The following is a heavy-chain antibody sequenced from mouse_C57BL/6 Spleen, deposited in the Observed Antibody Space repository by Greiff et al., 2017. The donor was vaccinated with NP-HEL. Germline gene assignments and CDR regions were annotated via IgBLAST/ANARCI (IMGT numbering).Heavy chain of an antibody. Sequence: QVQLQQPGAELVRPGSSVKLSCKASGYTFTSYWMDWVKQRPGQGLEWIGNIYPSDSETHYNQKFKDKATLTVDKSSSTAYMQLSSLTSEDSAVYYCARLYYGSSDWYFDGWGTGTTVTVSS. J-gene: IGHJ1*03. D-gene: IGHD1-1*01. CDR1: GYTFTSYW. V-gene: IGHV1-61*01. CDR2: IYPSDSET. CDR3: ARLYYGSSDWYFDG.